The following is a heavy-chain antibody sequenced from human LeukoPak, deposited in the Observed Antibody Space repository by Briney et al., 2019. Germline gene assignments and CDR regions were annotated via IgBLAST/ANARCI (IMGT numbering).Heavy chain of an antibody. J-gene: IGHJ4*02. CDR3: TTGRWVRGSYFDY. CDR2: TKSKTDGGTT. Sequence: GGSLRLSCAASGFTFSNAWMSWVRRAPGKGLECVVRTKSKTDGGTTDYAAPVKGRFTISRDDSKNTLYLQMNSLKTEDTAVYYCTTGRWVRGSYFDYWGQGTLVTVSS. CDR1: GFTFSNAW. V-gene: IGHV3-15*01. D-gene: IGHD3-10*01.